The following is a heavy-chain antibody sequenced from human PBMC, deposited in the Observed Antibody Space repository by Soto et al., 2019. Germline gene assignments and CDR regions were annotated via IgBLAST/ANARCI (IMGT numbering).Heavy chain of an antibody. CDR3: ASPVATVYSYYGMDV. Sequence: QVQLVQSGAEVKKPGSSVKVSCKASGGTFSSYAITWVRQAPGQGLEWMGGIIPIFGTADYAQKFQGRVTXTXAXSXXTAAVGLRSMRSEDTAGYYCASPVATVYSYYGMDVWGHGTTVTVS. CDR2: IIPIFGTA. CDR1: GGTFSSYA. J-gene: IGHJ6*02. D-gene: IGHD2-21*02. V-gene: IGHV1-69*05.